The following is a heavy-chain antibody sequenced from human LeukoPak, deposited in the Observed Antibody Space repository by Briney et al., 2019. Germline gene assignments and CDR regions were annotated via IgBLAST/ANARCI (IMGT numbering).Heavy chain of an antibody. Sequence: SVKVSCKASGGTFSSYTISWVRQAPGQGLEWMGRIIPILGIANYAQKFQGRVTITADKSASTAYMELSSLRSEDTAVYYCARMDDSSSGTYDPWGQGTLVTVSS. CDR3: ARMDDSSSGTYDP. D-gene: IGHD3-22*01. J-gene: IGHJ5*02. CDR2: IIPILGIA. V-gene: IGHV1-69*02. CDR1: GGTFSSYT.